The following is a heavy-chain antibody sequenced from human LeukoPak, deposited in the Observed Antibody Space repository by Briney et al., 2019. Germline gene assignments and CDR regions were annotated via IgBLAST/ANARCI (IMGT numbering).Heavy chain of an antibody. D-gene: IGHD4-17*01. CDR2: ISAYNGNT. V-gene: IGHV1-18*01. Sequence: ASVKVSCKASGYTFTSYGISWVRQAPGQGLEWMGWISAYNGNTNYAQKLQGRVTMTTDTSTSTAYMELGSLRSDDTAVYYCASGSITVTTINELDYWGQGTLVTVSS. CDR1: GYTFTSYG. J-gene: IGHJ4*02. CDR3: ASGSITVTTINELDY.